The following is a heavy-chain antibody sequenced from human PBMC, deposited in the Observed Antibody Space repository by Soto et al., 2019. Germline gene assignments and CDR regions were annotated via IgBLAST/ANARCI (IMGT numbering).Heavy chain of an antibody. V-gene: IGHV4-34*01. Sequence: SETLSLTCAVYGGSFSGYYWSWIRQPPGKGLEWIGEINHSGSTNYNPSLKSRVNISVDTSKNQFSLKLSSVTAADTAVYYCARVSGSYYFYSFFDYWGQGTLVTVSS. CDR3: ARVSGSYYFYSFFDY. J-gene: IGHJ4*02. D-gene: IGHD3-10*01. CDR1: GGSFSGYY. CDR2: INHSGST.